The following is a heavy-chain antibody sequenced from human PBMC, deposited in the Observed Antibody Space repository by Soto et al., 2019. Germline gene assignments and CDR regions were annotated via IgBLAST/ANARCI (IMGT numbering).Heavy chain of an antibody. D-gene: IGHD6-13*01. Sequence: LSLRCTVSGGSISICGYYWSWILHHPVKGLDWIGYIYYSGSTTYYNPSLKSRVTISVDTSKNQFSLKLSSVTAADTAVYYCARRFASSPWDHDAFDIWGQGTMVTVS. J-gene: IGHJ3*02. CDR3: ARRFASSPWDHDAFDI. CDR2: IYYSGST. V-gene: IGHV4-31*03. CDR1: GGSISICGYY.